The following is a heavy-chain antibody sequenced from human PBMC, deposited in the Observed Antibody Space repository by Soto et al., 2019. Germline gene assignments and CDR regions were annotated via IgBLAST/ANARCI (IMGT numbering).Heavy chain of an antibody. CDR1: GFTVSSHY. D-gene: IGHD2-2*02. J-gene: IGHJ6*02. Sequence: EVQLVETGGGLIQPGGSLRLSCAASGFTVSSHYMSWVRQAPGKGLEWVSVIYSGGSTYYADSVKGRFTISRDNSKNTLYLQMNSLRAEDTAVYYCARGAADIVVVPAAIRVYYGMDVWGQGTTVTVSS. CDR3: ARGAADIVVVPAAIRVYYGMDV. CDR2: IYSGGST. V-gene: IGHV3-53*02.